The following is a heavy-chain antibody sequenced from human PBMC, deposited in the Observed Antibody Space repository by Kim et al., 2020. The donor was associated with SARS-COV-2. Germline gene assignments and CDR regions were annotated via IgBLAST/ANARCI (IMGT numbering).Heavy chain of an antibody. CDR2: ISSSSSTI. CDR3: ARAPLYGGKRAIDY. V-gene: IGHV3-48*02. CDR1: GFTFSSYS. J-gene: IGHJ4*02. D-gene: IGHD4-17*01. Sequence: GGSLRLSCAASGFTFSSYSMNWVRQAPGKGLEWVSYISSSSSTIYYADSVKGRFTISRDNAKNSLYLQMNSLRDEDTAVYYCARAPLYGGKRAIDYWGQGTLVTVSS.